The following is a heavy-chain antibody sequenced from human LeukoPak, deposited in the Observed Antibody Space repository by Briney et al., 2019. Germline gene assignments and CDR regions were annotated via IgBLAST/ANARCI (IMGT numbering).Heavy chain of an antibody. V-gene: IGHV4-31*03. D-gene: IGHD3-22*01. J-gene: IGHJ3*02. CDR3: ARVDVKRAYYYDYSDAFDI. CDR1: GGSISSGGYY. Sequence: SQTLSLTCTVSGGSISSGGYYWSWIRQHPGKGLEWIGYIYYSGSTYYNPSLKSRVTMSVDTSKNQFSLKLSSVTAADTAVYYCARVDVKRAYYYDYSDAFDIWGQGTMVTVSS. CDR2: IYYSGST.